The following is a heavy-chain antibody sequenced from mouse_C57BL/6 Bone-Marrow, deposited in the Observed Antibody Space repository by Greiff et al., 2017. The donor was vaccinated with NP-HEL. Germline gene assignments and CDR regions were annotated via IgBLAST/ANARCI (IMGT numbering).Heavy chain of an antibody. J-gene: IGHJ2*01. D-gene: IGHD1-1*01. CDR1: GFTFSSCA. CDR3: ASNLLLRSYYFDY. CDR2: ISDGGSYT. V-gene: IGHV5-4*01. Sequence: EVQLVESGGGLVKPGGSLKLSCAASGFTFSSCAMSWVRQTPEKRLEWVATISDGGSYTYYQDNVKGRFTISRDNAKNNLYLQMSHLKSVDTAMYYCASNLLLRSYYFDYWGQGTTLTVSS.